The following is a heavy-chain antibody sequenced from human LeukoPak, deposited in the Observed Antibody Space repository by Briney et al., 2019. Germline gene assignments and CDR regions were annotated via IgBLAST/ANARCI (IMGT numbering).Heavy chain of an antibody. CDR3: ARESRYAFDI. CDR2: MSSSATTI. Sequence: TGGSLRLSCAASGFTLSDYFMSWIRQAPGKGLEWVSYMSSSATTIYYGDSVKGRFTISRDNTKNSLYLQVNSLRADDTAVYYCARESRYAFDIWGQGTMVTVSS. CDR1: GFTLSDYF. J-gene: IGHJ3*02. V-gene: IGHV3-11*01.